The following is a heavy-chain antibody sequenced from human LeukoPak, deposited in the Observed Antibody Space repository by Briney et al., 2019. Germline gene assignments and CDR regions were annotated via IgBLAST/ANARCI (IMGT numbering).Heavy chain of an antibody. Sequence: QPGGSLRLSCAASGFTFSSYAMHWVRQAPGKGLEWVVVISYDGTNKYYADSVKGRFTISRDNPKNTLYLQMNSLRGEDTAVYYCARSDYGDYVAWGQGTLVTVSS. CDR2: ISYDGTNK. V-gene: IGHV3-30-3*01. J-gene: IGHJ5*02. D-gene: IGHD4-17*01. CDR1: GFTFSSYA. CDR3: ARSDYGDYVA.